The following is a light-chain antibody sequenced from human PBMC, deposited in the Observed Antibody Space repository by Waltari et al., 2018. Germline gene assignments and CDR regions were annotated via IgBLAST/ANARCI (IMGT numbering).Light chain of an antibody. J-gene: IGKJ2*01. Sequence: DIQMTQSPSSLSASVGDRVTITCRASQSITRYLNWYQQKPGKAPKLLIYTTSTLQSDIPSRFSGSGSGTDFTLKISRVEAEDVGVYYCMQALQTLYTFGQGTKLEIK. CDR3: MQALQTLYT. CDR2: TTS. V-gene: IGKV1-39*01. CDR1: QSITRY.